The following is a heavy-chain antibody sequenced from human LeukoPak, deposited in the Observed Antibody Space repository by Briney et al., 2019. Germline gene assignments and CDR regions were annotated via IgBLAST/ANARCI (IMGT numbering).Heavy chain of an antibody. CDR3: VPRPFDP. CDR2: IRYDGSNK. V-gene: IGHV3-30*02. CDR1: GFTFSSYG. J-gene: IGHJ5*02. Sequence: GGSLRLSCAASGFTFSSYGMHWVRQAPGKGLEWVAFIRYDGSNKYYADSVKGRFTISRDNSKNTPYLQMNSLRAEDTAVYHCVPRPFDPWGQGTLVTVSS.